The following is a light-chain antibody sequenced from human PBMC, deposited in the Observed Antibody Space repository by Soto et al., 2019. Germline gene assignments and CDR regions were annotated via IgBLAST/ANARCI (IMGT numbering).Light chain of an antibody. CDR3: QQRSNWPLLT. J-gene: IGKJ4*01. Sequence: EIVLTQSPATLSLSPGERATLSSRASQSVSNYLAWYQQKPGQAPRLLSYDASNRATGIPARFSGSGSGTDFTLTISSLEPEDFAVYYCQQRSNWPLLTFGGGTKVEIK. V-gene: IGKV3-11*01. CDR2: DAS. CDR1: QSVSNY.